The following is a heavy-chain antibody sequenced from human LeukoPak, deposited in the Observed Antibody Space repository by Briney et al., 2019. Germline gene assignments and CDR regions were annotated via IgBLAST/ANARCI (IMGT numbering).Heavy chain of an antibody. D-gene: IGHD3-3*01. V-gene: IGHV4-59*08. Sequence: SETLSLTCTVSGGSISSYYWSWIRQPPGKGLEWIGYIYYSGSTNYNPSLKSRVTISVDTSKNQFSLKLSSVTAADTAVYYCARLRRPTYYDFWSGYYLDYWGQGTLVTVSS. CDR2: IYYSGST. CDR1: GGSISSYY. J-gene: IGHJ4*02. CDR3: ARLRRPTYYDFWSGYYLDY.